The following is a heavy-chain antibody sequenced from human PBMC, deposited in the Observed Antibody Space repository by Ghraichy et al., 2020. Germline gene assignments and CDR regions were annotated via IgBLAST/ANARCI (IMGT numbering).Heavy chain of an antibody. V-gene: IGHV3-64D*06. CDR3: VKDKGSVLRDFDY. D-gene: IGHD3-16*01. CDR1: GFTFSTYA. J-gene: IGHJ4*02. Sequence: GGSLRLSCSASGFTFSTYAMHWVRQAPGKGLEYLSGISGHGGSTNYADSVKGRFTISRDNSKNTLYLQMSSLRPEDTAVYYCVKDKGSVLRDFDYWGQGTLVTVSS. CDR2: ISGHGGST.